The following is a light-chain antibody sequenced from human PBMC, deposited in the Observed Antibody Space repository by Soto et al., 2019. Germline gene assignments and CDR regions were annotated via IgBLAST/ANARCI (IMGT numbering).Light chain of an antibody. V-gene: IGKV1-39*01. CDR2: AAS. CDR1: QSISSY. J-gene: IGKJ1*01. Sequence: DTQMTQSPSSLSASVGDRVTITCRASQSISSYLNWYQQKPGKAPKLLIYAASSLQSGVPSRFSGSGSGTDFTLTISSLQPEDFATYYCQQSYSTPQVTFGQGTKVDIK. CDR3: QQSYSTPQVT.